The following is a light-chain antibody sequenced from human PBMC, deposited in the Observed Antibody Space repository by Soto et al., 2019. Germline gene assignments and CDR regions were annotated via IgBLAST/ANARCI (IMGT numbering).Light chain of an antibody. CDR3: QQYGSSPRT. CDR2: GAS. V-gene: IGKV3-20*01. CDR1: QSVSSSY. J-gene: IGKJ1*01. Sequence: ESILTQSTDPLSLSPGERSTLXXRASQSVSSSYLAWYQQKPGQAPXPLIYGASSRATGIPDRFSGSGSGTDFTLTISRLEPEDFAVYYCQQYGSSPRTFGQGTKVE.